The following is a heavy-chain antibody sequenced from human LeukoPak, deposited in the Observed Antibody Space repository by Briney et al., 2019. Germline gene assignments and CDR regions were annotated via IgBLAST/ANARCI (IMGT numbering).Heavy chain of an antibody. D-gene: IGHD3-22*01. J-gene: IGHJ3*02. CDR1: GFTFSNAW. V-gene: IGHV3-15*01. CDR2: IKSKTDGGTT. Sequence: GGSLRLSCAASGFTFSNAWMSWVRQAPGKGLEWVGRIKSKTDGGTTDYAAPVKGRFTISRDDSKNTLYLQMNSLKTEDTAVYYCTTGDSSGYWDAFDIWGQGTMVTVSS. CDR3: TTGDSSGYWDAFDI.